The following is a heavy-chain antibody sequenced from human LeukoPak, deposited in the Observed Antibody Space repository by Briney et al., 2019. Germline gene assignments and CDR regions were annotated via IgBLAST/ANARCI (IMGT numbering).Heavy chain of an antibody. V-gene: IGHV4-31*03. CDR2: IYYSGTT. J-gene: IGHJ4*02. Sequence: SQTLSLTCTVSGGSISSGDFYWSWIRQHPGKGLEWIGYIYYSGTTYYSPSLKSRVTISLDTSKNQFSLKLSSVTAADTAVYYCARLPHYIVGAIAYWGQGTLVAVSS. CDR3: ARLPHYIVGAIAY. D-gene: IGHD1-26*01. CDR1: GGSISSGDFY.